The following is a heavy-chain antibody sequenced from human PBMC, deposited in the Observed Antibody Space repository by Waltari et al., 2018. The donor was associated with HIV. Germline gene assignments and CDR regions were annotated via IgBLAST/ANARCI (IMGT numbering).Heavy chain of an antibody. CDR1: GYIFTSYD. CDR2: MNPNIGNR. CDR3: ARGLRFLDDYYFDY. Sequence: QVQLVQSGAEVKKPGASVKVSCKASGYIFTSYDINWVRQATGQGLEWMGWMNPNIGNRGYAQKFQGRVTMTRNTSISTVYMELNSLKSEDTAVYYCARGLRFLDDYYFDYWGQGTLFTVSA. D-gene: IGHD3-3*01. V-gene: IGHV1-8*01. J-gene: IGHJ4*02.